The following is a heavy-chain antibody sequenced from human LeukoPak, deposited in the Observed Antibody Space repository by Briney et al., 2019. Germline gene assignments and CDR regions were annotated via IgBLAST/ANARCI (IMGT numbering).Heavy chain of an antibody. D-gene: IGHD3-10*01. Sequence: SVKVSCXASGGTFSSYAISWVRQAPGQGLEWMGGIIPIFGTANYAQKFQGRVTITTDESTSTAYMELSSLRSEDTAVYYCARAPKFRGVIIQAEFDPWGQGTLVTVSS. V-gene: IGHV1-69*05. CDR3: ARAPKFRGVIIQAEFDP. CDR2: IIPIFGTA. CDR1: GGTFSSYA. J-gene: IGHJ5*02.